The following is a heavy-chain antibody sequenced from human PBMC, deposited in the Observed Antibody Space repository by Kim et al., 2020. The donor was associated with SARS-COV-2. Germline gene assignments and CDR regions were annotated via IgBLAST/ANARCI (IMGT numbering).Heavy chain of an antibody. Sequence: GGSLRLSCAASGFTFSSYAMSWVRQAPGKGLEWVSAISGSGGSTYYADSVKGRFTISRDNSKNTLYLQMNSLRAEDTAVYYCAKDRPTEDIVVVPAAIARLSYWGQGTLVTVSS. D-gene: IGHD2-2*01. CDR2: ISGSGGST. J-gene: IGHJ4*02. V-gene: IGHV3-23*01. CDR1: GFTFSSYA. CDR3: AKDRPTEDIVVVPAAIARLSY.